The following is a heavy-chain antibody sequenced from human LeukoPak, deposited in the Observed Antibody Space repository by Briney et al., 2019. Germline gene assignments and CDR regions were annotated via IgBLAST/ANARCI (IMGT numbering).Heavy chain of an antibody. CDR1: GGSISSSSLY. Sequence: SETLSLTCTVSGGSISSSSLYWGWIRQPPGEGLEWIGSINYSGTTYYNPSLKSRVTISVDTSKNHFSLKLNSVTAADTAVYYCARLGRTAGIYYFDYWGQGTLVTVSS. V-gene: IGHV4-39*02. D-gene: IGHD6-13*01. J-gene: IGHJ4*02. CDR3: ARLGRTAGIYYFDY. CDR2: INYSGTT.